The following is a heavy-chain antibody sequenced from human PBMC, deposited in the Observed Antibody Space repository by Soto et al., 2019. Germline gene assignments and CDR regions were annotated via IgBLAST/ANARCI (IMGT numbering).Heavy chain of an antibody. CDR1: GFTFSSYG. J-gene: IGHJ4*02. CDR3: AKSGVLVPAAMEGIEYYFDS. V-gene: IGHV3-30*18. D-gene: IGHD2-2*01. Sequence: QVQLVESGGGVVQPGRSLRLSCAASGFTFSSYGMHWVRQAPGKGLEWVAVISYDGSNKYYADSVKGRFTISRDNSKNSLYLQMNSLRAEDTAVYYCAKSGVLVPAAMEGIEYYFDSWGQGTLVTVSS. CDR2: ISYDGSNK.